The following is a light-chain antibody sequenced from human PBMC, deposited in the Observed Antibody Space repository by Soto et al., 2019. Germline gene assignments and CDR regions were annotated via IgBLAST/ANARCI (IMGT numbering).Light chain of an antibody. CDR1: QSVSSSY. Sequence: EIVLTQSPGTLSLSPGERATLSCRASQSVSSSYLAWYQQKPGQAPRLLIYGASSRATGIPDRFSGSGSVTDFTLTIRRLEPEYFAVYYCQQYGSSPRTFGQVTKVEIK. V-gene: IGKV3-20*01. CDR2: GAS. J-gene: IGKJ1*01. CDR3: QQYGSSPRT.